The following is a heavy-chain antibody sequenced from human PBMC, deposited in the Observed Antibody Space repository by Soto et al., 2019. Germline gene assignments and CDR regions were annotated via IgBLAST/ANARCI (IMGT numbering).Heavy chain of an antibody. CDR1: GFTFSSYW. CDR2: INSDGSST. CDR3: ARSLQVPGAFDI. Sequence: EVQLVESGGGLVQPGGSLRLSCAASGFTFSSYWMHWVRQAPGKGLVWVSRINSDGSSTTYADSVKGRFTISRDNAKNTLYLQMNSLRAEDTAVYYCARSLQVPGAFDIWGQGTMVTVSP. V-gene: IGHV3-74*01. D-gene: IGHD1-1*01. J-gene: IGHJ3*02.